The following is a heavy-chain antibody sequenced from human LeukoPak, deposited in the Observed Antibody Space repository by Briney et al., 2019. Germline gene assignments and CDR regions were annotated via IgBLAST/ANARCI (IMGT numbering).Heavy chain of an antibody. D-gene: IGHD5-12*01. Sequence: GGSLRLSCAASGFTFSSYAMHWVRQAPGKGLEWVSYISSSGSTIYYADSVKGRFTISRDNAKNSLYLQMNSLRAEDTAVYYCARDPGYSGYDSSGMDVWGQGTTVTVSS. CDR1: GFTFSSYA. V-gene: IGHV3-48*04. J-gene: IGHJ6*02. CDR2: ISSSGSTI. CDR3: ARDPGYSGYDSSGMDV.